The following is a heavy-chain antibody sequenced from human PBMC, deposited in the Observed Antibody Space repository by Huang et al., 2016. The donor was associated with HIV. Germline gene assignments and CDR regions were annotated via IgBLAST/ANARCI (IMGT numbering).Heavy chain of an antibody. CDR2: INHSGST. J-gene: IGHJ4*02. CDR3: ARGRKWLQLRGAYYLDD. D-gene: IGHD4-4*01. V-gene: IGHV4-34*01. CDR1: GGSFSGYY. Sequence: QEWGAGLLKPSETLSLTCAVYGGSFSGYYWTGVRQLPGKGLEWIGEINHSGSTNYNPSLKTRLSISIDTSKNRFSLKMKSVTAADTAVYYCARGRKWLQLRGAYYLDDWGRGTLVTVSS.